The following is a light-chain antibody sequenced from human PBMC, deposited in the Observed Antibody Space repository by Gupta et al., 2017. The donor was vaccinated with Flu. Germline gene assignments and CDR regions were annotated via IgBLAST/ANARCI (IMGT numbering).Light chain of an antibody. CDR2: EVT. V-gene: IGLV2-14*01. CDR1: SSDVGGHNY. CDR3: SSYTISNTWV. J-gene: IGLJ3*02. Sequence: QSALTQPASVSGSPGQSITLSCTGTSSDVGGHNYVSWYQHHPGKAPQLLIYEVTNRPSGVSNRFSGSKSGNTSSLTIFGLQAEDESNYYCSSYTISNTWVFGGGTRVTV.